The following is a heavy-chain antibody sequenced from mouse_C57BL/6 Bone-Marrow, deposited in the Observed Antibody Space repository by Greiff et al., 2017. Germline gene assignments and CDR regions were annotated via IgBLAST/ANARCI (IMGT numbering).Heavy chain of an antibody. D-gene: IGHD2-3*01. CDR3: AIDGYPYYFDY. CDR2: IDPSDSYT. J-gene: IGHJ2*01. CDR1: GYTFTSYW. V-gene: IGHV1-59*01. Sequence: QVQLQQPGAELVRPGTSVKLSCKASGYTFTSYWMHWVKQRPGQGLEWIGVIDPSDSYTNYNQKFKGKATLTVDTSSRTAYMQLSSLTSAYSAVYYCAIDGYPYYFDYWGQGTTLTVSS.